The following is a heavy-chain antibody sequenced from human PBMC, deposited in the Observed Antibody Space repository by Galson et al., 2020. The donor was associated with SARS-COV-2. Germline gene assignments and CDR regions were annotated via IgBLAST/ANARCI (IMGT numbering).Heavy chain of an antibody. V-gene: IGHV1-69*13. Sequence: SVTVSCKASGGTFSSYAISWVRQAPGQGLEWMGGILPIFRTATYAQKFQGKVTITADESTSTAYMELSSLRSEDTAVYYCARAMWGRSSSYVSDYYYYMDVWGKGTTVTVSS. CDR2: ILPIFRTA. D-gene: IGHD2-2*01. CDR1: GGTFSSYA. CDR3: ARAMWGRSSSYVSDYYYYMDV. J-gene: IGHJ6*03.